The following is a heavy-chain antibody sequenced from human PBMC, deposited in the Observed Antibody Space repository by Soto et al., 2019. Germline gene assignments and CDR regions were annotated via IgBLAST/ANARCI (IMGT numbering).Heavy chain of an antibody. CDR2: ISAYNGNT. CDR3: AIGCNGGSTSCYYMDV. D-gene: IGHD2-2*01. Sequence: QVQLVQSGAEVKKPGASVKVSCKASGYTFTSYGISWVRQAPGQGLEWMGWISAYNGNTNYAQKLQGRVTMTTDTSTRTAYMELRSLRSDDTAVYDCAIGCNGGSTSCYYMDVWGKGTTVTVSS. V-gene: IGHV1-18*01. CDR1: GYTFTSYG. J-gene: IGHJ6*03.